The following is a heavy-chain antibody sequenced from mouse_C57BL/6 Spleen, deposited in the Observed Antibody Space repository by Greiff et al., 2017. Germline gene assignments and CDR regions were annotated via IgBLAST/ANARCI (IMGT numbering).Heavy chain of an antibody. V-gene: IGHV1-54*01. J-gene: IGHJ4*01. CDR3: AETAQAGYAMDY. D-gene: IGHD3-2*02. Sequence: QVQLQQSGAELVRPGTSVKVSCKASGYAFTNYLIEWVKQRPGQGLEWIGVINPGSGGTNYNEKFKGKATLTADKSSSTAYMQLSSLTSEDSAVYCCAETAQAGYAMDYWGQGTSVTVSS. CDR1: GYAFTNYL. CDR2: INPGSGGT.